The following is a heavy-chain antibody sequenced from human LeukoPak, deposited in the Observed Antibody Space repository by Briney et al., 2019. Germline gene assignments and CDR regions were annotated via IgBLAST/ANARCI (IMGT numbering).Heavy chain of an antibody. CDR2: IGSDGSTT. CDR3: ARERSGSSGYYSAIDS. CDR1: GFTCSSYW. V-gene: IGHV3-74*01. Sequence: PGGSLRLSCVASGFTCSSYWMHWVRQPPGNGLVGVSRIGSDGSTTTYADSVKGRFTISRDNAKNTLYLQMNSLRAEDTAVYYCARERSGSSGYYSAIDSWGQGTLVTVSS. J-gene: IGHJ4*02. D-gene: IGHD3-22*01.